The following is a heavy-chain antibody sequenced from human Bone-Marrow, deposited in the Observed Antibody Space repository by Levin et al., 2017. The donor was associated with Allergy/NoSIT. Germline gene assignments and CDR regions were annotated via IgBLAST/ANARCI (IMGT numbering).Heavy chain of an antibody. CDR3: ARVNYYDSSGPMALGLGAFDI. CDR1: GFTFSSYA. J-gene: IGHJ3*02. Sequence: GESLKISCAASGFTFSSYAMHWVRQAPGKGLEWVAVISYDGSNKYYADSVKGRFTISRDNSKNTLYLQMNSLRAEDTAVYYCARVNYYDSSGPMALGLGAFDIWGQGTMVTVSS. D-gene: IGHD3-22*01. V-gene: IGHV3-30-3*01. CDR2: ISYDGSNK.